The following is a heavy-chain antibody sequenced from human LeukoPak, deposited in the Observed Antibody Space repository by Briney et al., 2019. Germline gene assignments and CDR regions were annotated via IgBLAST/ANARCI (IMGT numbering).Heavy chain of an antibody. V-gene: IGHV4-38-2*01. Sequence: SETLSLTCAVSGYSISSGYYWGWIRQPPGKGLEWIGSIYYSGSTYYNPSLKSRVTISVDTSKNQFSLKLSSVTAADTAVYYCARHRSGPNAFDIWGQGTMVTVSS. CDR2: IYYSGST. D-gene: IGHD3-3*01. CDR3: ARHRSGPNAFDI. J-gene: IGHJ3*02. CDR1: GYSISSGYY.